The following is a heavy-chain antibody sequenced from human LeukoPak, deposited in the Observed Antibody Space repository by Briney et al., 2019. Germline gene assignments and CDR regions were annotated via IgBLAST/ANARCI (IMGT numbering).Heavy chain of an antibody. CDR2: ISGSGGST. D-gene: IGHD4-17*01. J-gene: IGHJ4*02. CDR1: GFTFSSYA. Sequence: GESLKISCAASGFTFSSYAMSWVRQAPGKGLEWVSAISGSGGSTYYADSVKGRFTISRDNSKNTLYLQMNSLRAEDTAVYYCAKDRAYGDYGVYYFDYWGQGTLVTVSS. V-gene: IGHV3-23*01. CDR3: AKDRAYGDYGVYYFDY.